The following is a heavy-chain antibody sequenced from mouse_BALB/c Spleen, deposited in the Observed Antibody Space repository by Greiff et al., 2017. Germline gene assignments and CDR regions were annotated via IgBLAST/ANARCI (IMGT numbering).Heavy chain of an antibody. CDR2: ISDGGSYT. D-gene: IGHD2-12*01. J-gene: IGHJ3*01. CDR3: ARDYDAPFAY. V-gene: IGHV5-4*02. Sequence: EVKLMESGGGLVKPGGSLKLSCAASGFTFSDYYMYWVRQTPEKRLEWVATISDGGSYTYYPDSVKGRFTISRDNAKNNLYLQMSSLKSEDTAMYYCARDYDAPFAYWGQGTLVTVSA. CDR1: GFTFSDYY.